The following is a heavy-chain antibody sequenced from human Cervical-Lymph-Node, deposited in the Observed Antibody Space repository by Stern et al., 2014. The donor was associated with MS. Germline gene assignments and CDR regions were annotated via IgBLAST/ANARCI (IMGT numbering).Heavy chain of an antibody. Sequence: VQLVQSGAEVKKPGESLKISCKLSGYSFTIYYIAWVRQMPGKGLEWMVVIYPYDSDTTYSPSFQVQVTISADKSITTASLQWSSLRASDTAMYYCARHVQGFDYWGQGTLVTVSS. CDR3: ARHVQGFDY. J-gene: IGHJ4*02. V-gene: IGHV5-51*01. CDR1: GYSFTIYY. CDR2: IYPYDSDT.